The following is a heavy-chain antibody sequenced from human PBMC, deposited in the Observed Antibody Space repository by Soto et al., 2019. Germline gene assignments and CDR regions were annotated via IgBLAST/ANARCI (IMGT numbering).Heavy chain of an antibody. Sequence: ASVKVSCKASGYTFTSYGISWVRQAPGQGLEWMGWISAYNGNTNYAQKLQGRVTMTTDTSTSTAYMELRSLRSDDTAVYYCARVFYLSISYHYGMDVWGQGTKVTVSS. J-gene: IGHJ6*02. CDR1: GYTFTSYG. V-gene: IGHV1-18*01. CDR2: ISAYNGNT. CDR3: ARVFYLSISYHYGMDV. D-gene: IGHD6-6*01.